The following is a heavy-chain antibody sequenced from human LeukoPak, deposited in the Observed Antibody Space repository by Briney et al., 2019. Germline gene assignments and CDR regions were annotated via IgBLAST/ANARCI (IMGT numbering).Heavy chain of an antibody. CDR1: GFTFSSYG. D-gene: IGHD1-1*01. V-gene: IGHV3-23*01. J-gene: IGHJ4*02. CDR3: AKSGADNWNERERVDY. CDR2: ISGSGGST. Sequence: PGGTLRLSCAASGFTFSSYGMSWVRQAPGKGLEWVSAISGSGGSTYYADSVKGRFTISRDNSKNTLYLQMNSLRAEDTAVYYCAKSGADNWNERERVDYWGQGTLVTVSS.